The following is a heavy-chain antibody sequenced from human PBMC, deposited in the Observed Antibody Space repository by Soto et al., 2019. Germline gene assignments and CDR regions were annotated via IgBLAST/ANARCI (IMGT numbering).Heavy chain of an antibody. V-gene: IGHV3-21*01. CDR2: ISSSSSYI. J-gene: IGHJ4*02. D-gene: IGHD6-19*01. Sequence: GGSLRLSCAASGFTFSSYSMNWVRQAPGKGLEWVSSISSSSSYIYYADSVKGRFTISRDNAKNSLYLQMNSLRAEDTAVYYCARDEPGRRRSGLYYFDYWGQGTLVTVSS. CDR3: ARDEPGRRRSGLYYFDY. CDR1: GFTFSSYS.